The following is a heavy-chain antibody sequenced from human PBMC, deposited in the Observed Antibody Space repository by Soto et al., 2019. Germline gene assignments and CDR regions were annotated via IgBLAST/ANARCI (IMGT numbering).Heavy chain of an antibody. V-gene: IGHV4-59*08. CDR3: ASVDTAMALGY. Sequence: SETLSLTCTVSGGSISSYYWSWIRQPPGKGLEWIGYIYYSGSTNYNPSLKSRVTISVDTSKNQFSLKLSSVTAADTAVYYCASVDTAMALGYWGQGTLVTVSS. D-gene: IGHD5-18*01. J-gene: IGHJ4*02. CDR1: GGSISSYY. CDR2: IYYSGST.